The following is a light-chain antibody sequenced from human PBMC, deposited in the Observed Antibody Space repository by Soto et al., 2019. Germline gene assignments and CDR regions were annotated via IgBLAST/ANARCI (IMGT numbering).Light chain of an antibody. J-gene: IGLJ1*01. Sequence: QSVLTQPASVSGSPGQSITISCTGTSSDVGGYNYVSWYQQHPGQAPRLMVYGVTNRASGVSDRFSVSKSGNTVSLTISGLQAEDEADYYCASYTTASTYVFGTGTKLTVL. CDR1: SSDVGGYNY. CDR2: GVT. V-gene: IGLV2-14*01. CDR3: ASYTTASTYV.